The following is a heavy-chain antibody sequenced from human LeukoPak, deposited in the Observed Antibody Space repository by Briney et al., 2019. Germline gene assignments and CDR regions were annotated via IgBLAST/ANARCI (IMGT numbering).Heavy chain of an antibody. Sequence: ASVKVSCKASGYTFINYGISWVRQAPGQGLEWMGRVSTEKGNTNYEQNFQGRVTMTTDTSTSTAYMELRSLTSDDTAVYYCVRDRDWNLDYWGQGTLVTVSS. CDR2: VSTEKGNT. CDR1: GYTFINYG. D-gene: IGHD1-1*01. CDR3: VRDRDWNLDY. J-gene: IGHJ4*02. V-gene: IGHV1-18*01.